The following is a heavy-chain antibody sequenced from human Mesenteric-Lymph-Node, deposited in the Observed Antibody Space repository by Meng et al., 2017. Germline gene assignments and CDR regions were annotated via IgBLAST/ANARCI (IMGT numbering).Heavy chain of an antibody. V-gene: IGHV3-33*01. J-gene: IGHJ4*02. CDR1: GFTFGTYG. CDR3: ARADDNWIIIEY. Sequence: QVQLVESGGGVVQPGRALRLSCAASGFTFGTYGMHWVRQDSGKGLVWVAVIWYDGTDKFYGDSGKSRFTISRDNSKNTLFLQMNSLTVDDTAVYYCARADDNWIIIEYWGQGTLVTVSS. CDR2: IWYDGTDK. D-gene: IGHD1-20*01.